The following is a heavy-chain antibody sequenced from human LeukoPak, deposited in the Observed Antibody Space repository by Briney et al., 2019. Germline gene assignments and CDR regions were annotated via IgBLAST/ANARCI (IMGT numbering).Heavy chain of an antibody. CDR2: INHSGST. CDR1: GGSFSGYY. V-gene: IGHV4-34*01. Sequence: SETLSLTCAVYGGSFSGYYWSWIRQPPGKGLEWIGEINHSGSTNYNPSLKSRVTISVDTSTNHFSLKLSSVTAADTAVYYCARRKAYGSGSYYNANPFDYWGQGTLVTVSS. CDR3: ARRKAYGSGSYYNANPFDY. D-gene: IGHD3-10*01. J-gene: IGHJ4*02.